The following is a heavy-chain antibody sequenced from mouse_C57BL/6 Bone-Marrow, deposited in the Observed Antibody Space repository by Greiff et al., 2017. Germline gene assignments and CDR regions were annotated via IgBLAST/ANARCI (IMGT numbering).Heavy chain of an antibody. Sequence: QVQLKESGAELARPGASVKLSCKASGYTFTSYGISWVKQRTGQGLEWIGEIYPRSGNTYYNEKFKGKATLTADKSSSTAYMEPRSLTSEDSAVYFCERDGIYYGNYGWFAYWGQGTLVTVSA. D-gene: IGHD2-1*01. CDR2: IYPRSGNT. CDR1: GYTFTSYG. CDR3: ERDGIYYGNYGWFAY. J-gene: IGHJ3*01. V-gene: IGHV1-81*01.